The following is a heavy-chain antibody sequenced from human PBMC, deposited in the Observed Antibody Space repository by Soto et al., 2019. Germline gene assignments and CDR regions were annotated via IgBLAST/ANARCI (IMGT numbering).Heavy chain of an antibody. CDR1: GYIFTSYT. CDR2: ITAGNGNT. D-gene: IGHD6-19*01. Sequence: QAQLVQSGAEVKKPGASVKVSCKASGYIFTSYTMHWVRQAPGQRLEWMGRITAGNGNTKYSQKFQGRLTITRDTSASTVYMELNHLRSEDTAVYYCARTAGPTPFDPWGQGTPVTVSS. CDR3: ARTAGPTPFDP. J-gene: IGHJ5*02. V-gene: IGHV1-3*01.